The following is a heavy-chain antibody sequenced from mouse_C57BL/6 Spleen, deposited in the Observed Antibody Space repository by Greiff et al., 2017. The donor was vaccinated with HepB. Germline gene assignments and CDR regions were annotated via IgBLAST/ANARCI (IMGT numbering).Heavy chain of an antibody. V-gene: IGHV5-9-1*02. CDR3: TRALTASYWYFDV. CDR1: GFTFSSYA. D-gene: IGHD4-1*01. J-gene: IGHJ1*03. CDR2: ISSGGDYI. Sequence: EVKVVESGEGLVKPGGSLKLSCAASGFTFSSYAMSWVRQTPEKRLEWVAYISSGGDYIYYADTVKGRFTISRDNARNTLYLQMSSLKSEDTAMYYCTRALTASYWYFDVWGTGTTVTVSS.